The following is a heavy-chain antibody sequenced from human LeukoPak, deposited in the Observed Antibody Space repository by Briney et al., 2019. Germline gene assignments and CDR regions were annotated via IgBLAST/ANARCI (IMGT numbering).Heavy chain of an antibody. Sequence: AGGSLRLSCAASGFTFNNAWMSWVRQAPGKGLEWVGHIKRKSDGGTTDYAAPVKGRFTISRDDSKNTLYVQMNNLEIEDTAVYYCTTEGYTYGNHGLDIWGQGTMVTVSS. V-gene: IGHV3-15*01. CDR2: IKRKSDGGTT. CDR1: GFTFNNAW. J-gene: IGHJ3*02. D-gene: IGHD5-18*01. CDR3: TTEGYTYGNHGLDI.